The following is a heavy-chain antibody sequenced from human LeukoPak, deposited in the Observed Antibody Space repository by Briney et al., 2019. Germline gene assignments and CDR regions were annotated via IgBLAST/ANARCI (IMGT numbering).Heavy chain of an antibody. CDR2: IYSSGNT. CDR3: ARHIGFSSDWYEF. V-gene: IGHV4-59*08. D-gene: IGHD6-19*01. CDR1: GGSISNYY. Sequence: SETLSLTCTVSGGSISNYYWSWTRQPPGKGLEWIAYIYSSGNTYYNPSLKSRVTISVDTSKNQFSLKLSSVTAADTAVYYCARHIGFSSDWYEFWGPGTLVTVSS. J-gene: IGHJ5*01.